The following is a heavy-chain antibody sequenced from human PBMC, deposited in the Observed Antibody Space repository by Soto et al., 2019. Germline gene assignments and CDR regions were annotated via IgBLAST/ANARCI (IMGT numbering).Heavy chain of an antibody. CDR3: AREYTAWPLAYGLDV. CDR2: ISSRSDI. Sequence: GSLRLSCVGSGFTFSTYSINWVRQAPGKGLEWVSSISSRSDIYYADPVKGRFTISRDNAKNSVSLQMNSLRAEDTAVYYCAREYTAWPLAYGLDVWGQGTTVTVSS. V-gene: IGHV3-21*01. D-gene: IGHD2-2*02. J-gene: IGHJ6*02. CDR1: GFTFSTYS.